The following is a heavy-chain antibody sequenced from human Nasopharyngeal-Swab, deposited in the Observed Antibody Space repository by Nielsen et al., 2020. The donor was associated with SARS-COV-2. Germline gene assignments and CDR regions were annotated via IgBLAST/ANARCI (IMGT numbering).Heavy chain of an antibody. CDR3: ARGKGTSYYYYYGMDV. CDR1: GDAFSRFG. J-gene: IGHJ6*02. V-gene: IGHV1-69*13. Sequence: SVKVSCKASGDAFSRFGISWARQAPGQGLEWMGGIIPAFGTPTYAQDSAQDLQGRVTISADESTSTAYMELSSLRSEDTAVYYCARGKGTSYYYYYGMDVWGQGTTVTVSS. D-gene: IGHD1/OR15-1a*01. CDR2: IIPAFGTP.